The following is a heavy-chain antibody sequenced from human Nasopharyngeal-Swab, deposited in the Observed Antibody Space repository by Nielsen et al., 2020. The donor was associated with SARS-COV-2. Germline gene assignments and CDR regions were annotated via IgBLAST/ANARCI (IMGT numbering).Heavy chain of an antibody. J-gene: IGHJ5*02. CDR1: GYTFTRYA. Sequence: ASVKVSCKASGYTFTRYAINWLRQAPGQGPEWMGWIATPTGHPTYAQGFTGRFVFSLDTSVATAYLHINSLKTEDTAIYYCVRDQAMARPNWFDPWGQGTLVTVPS. V-gene: IGHV7-4-1*02. CDR2: IATPTGHP. D-gene: IGHD5-18*01. CDR3: VRDQAMARPNWFDP.